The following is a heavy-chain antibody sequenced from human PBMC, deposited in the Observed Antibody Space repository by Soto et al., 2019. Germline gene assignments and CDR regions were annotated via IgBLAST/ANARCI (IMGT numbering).Heavy chain of an antibody. CDR3: ARGEPCSSKSCTIFYYYGLDV. CDR1: GFTFSSNA. J-gene: IGHJ6*02. CDR2: ISYDGSNK. V-gene: IGHV3-30-3*01. Sequence: QVQLVESGGGVVQPGRSLRLSGAASGFTFSSNARHWVRQAPGKGLEWVAVISYDGSNKYYSDPVKGRFTISRDNSKNTLFLQMYSLRSEDTAVYYCARGEPCSSKSCTIFYYYGLDVWGQGTTVTVSS. D-gene: IGHD2-2*01.